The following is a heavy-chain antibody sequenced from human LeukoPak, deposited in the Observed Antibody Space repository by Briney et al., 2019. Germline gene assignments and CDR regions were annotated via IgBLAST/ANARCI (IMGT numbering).Heavy chain of an antibody. CDR2: INPSGGST. CDR3: ARDPRGIAVAGTPFDP. D-gene: IGHD6-19*01. Sequence: ASVKVSCKASGYTFTSYYMHWVRQAPGQGLEWMGIINPSGGSTSYAQKFQGRVTMTRDTSTSTVYMELSSLRSKDTAVYYCARDPRGIAVAGTPFDPWGQGTLVTVSS. CDR1: GYTFTSYY. J-gene: IGHJ5*02. V-gene: IGHV1-46*01.